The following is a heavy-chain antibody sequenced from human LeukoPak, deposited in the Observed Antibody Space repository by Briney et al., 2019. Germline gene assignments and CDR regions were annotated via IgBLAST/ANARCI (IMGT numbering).Heavy chain of an antibody. CDR3: ARELYSSSWYMFDP. CDR1: GGSIRSYY. J-gene: IGHJ5*02. D-gene: IGHD6-13*01. Sequence: SETLSLTCTVSGGSIRSYYWSWIRQPPGKGLEWIGYIYYSGSTNYNPSLKSRVTISVDTSKNQFSLKLSSVTAADTAVYYCARELYSSSWYMFDPWGQGTLVTVSS. V-gene: IGHV4-59*01. CDR2: IYYSGST.